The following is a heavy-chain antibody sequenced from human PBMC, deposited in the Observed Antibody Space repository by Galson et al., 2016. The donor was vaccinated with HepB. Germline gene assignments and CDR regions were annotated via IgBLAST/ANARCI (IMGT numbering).Heavy chain of an antibody. Sequence: TLSLTCSVSGASMDYAYHYWTWIRQHPGRGLGWIGLIYKSGGTHYNSALKSRVIMSIDTSKSQFYLKLSSVTAADTAVYYCSRGYPRSRNDWGQGTLVTVSS. D-gene: IGHD3-16*02. J-gene: IGHJ4*02. CDR1: GASMDYAYHY. CDR3: SRGYPRSRND. V-gene: IGHV4-31*03. CDR2: IYKSGGT.